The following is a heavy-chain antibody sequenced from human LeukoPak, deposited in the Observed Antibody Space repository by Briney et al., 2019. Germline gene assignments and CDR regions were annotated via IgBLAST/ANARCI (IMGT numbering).Heavy chain of an antibody. J-gene: IGHJ3*02. CDR3: ARDTMVRGVIITLDAFDI. D-gene: IGHD3-10*01. CDR2: ISVYNGNT. V-gene: IGHV1-18*01. Sequence: GASVKVSCKASGYTFTNYGISWVRQAPGQGLEWMGWISVYNGNTNYAQKLQGRVTMTTDTSTSTAYMEPRSLRSDDTAVYYCARDTMVRGVIITLDAFDIWGQGTMVTVSS. CDR1: GYTFTNYG.